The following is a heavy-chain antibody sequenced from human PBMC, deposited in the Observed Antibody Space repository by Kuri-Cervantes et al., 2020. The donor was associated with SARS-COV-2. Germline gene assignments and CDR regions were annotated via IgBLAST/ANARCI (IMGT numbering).Heavy chain of an antibody. J-gene: IGHJ4*02. CDR2: ISYDGSNK. V-gene: IGHV3-30*19. D-gene: IGHD3-10*01. Sequence: GGSLRLSCAASGFTFSSYGMHWVRQAPGKGLEWVAVISYDGSNKYYADSVKGRFTISRDNSKNTLYLQMNSLRAEDTAVYYCAAVLLWFGEYNDYWGQGTLVTVSS. CDR1: GFTFSSYG. CDR3: AAVLLWFGEYNDY.